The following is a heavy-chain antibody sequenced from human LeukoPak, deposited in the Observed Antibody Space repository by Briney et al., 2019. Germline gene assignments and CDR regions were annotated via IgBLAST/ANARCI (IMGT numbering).Heavy chain of an antibody. CDR2: INPNSGGT. Sequence: ASVKVSCKASGYTFTGYYMHWVRQAPGQGLEWMGWINPNSGGTNYAQKFQGRVTMTRDTSISTAYMELSRLRSDDTAVYYCARDLGYGGYYYYMDVWGKGTTVTISS. V-gene: IGHV1-2*02. D-gene: IGHD4-23*01. CDR1: GYTFTGYY. J-gene: IGHJ6*03. CDR3: ARDLGYGGYYYYMDV.